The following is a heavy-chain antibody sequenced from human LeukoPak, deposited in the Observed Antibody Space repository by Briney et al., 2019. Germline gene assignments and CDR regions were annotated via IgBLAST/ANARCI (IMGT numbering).Heavy chain of an antibody. CDR3: ARGIAVAGKLDY. D-gene: IGHD6-19*01. CDR1: GGTFSSYA. Sequence: GASVKASCKASGGTFSSYAISWVRQAPGQGLEWMGIINPSGGSTSYAQKFQGRVTMTRDMSTSTVYMELSSLRSEDTAVYYCARGIAVAGKLDYWGQGTLVTVSS. V-gene: IGHV1-46*01. J-gene: IGHJ4*02. CDR2: INPSGGST.